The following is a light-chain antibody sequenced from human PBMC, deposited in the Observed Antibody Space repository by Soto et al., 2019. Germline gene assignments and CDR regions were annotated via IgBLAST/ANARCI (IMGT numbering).Light chain of an antibody. CDR1: QGIRSA. J-gene: IGKJ1*01. Sequence: AIQVTQSPSSLSASVGDRVTINCRTSQGIRSALGWYQQKPGKVPKLLIYAASTLQSGVPSRFSGSGSGRDFTLTISSLQPEDFATYYCLLDYSYFWAFGQGTKVEIK. V-gene: IGKV1-6*01. CDR2: AAS. CDR3: LLDYSYFWA.